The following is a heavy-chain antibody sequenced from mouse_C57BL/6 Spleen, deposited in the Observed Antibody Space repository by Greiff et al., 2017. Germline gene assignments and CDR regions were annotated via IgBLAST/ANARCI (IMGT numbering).Heavy chain of an antibody. CDR2: IDPETGGT. CDR1: GYTFTDYE. J-gene: IGHJ2*01. CDR3: TRYLDY. V-gene: IGHV1-15*01. Sequence: SGAELVRPGASVTLSCKASGYTFTDYEMHWVKQTPVHGLEWIGAIDPETGGTAYNQKFKGKAILTADKSSSTAYMELRSLTSEDSAVYYCTRYLDYWGQGTTLTVSS.